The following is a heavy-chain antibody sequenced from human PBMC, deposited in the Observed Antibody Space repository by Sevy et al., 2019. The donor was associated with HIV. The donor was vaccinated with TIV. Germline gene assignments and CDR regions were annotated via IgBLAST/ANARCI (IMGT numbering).Heavy chain of an antibody. V-gene: IGHV3-23*01. J-gene: IGHJ4*02. CDR3: AVALGKGQSYYFDY. Sequence: GGSLRLSCAASGFTFSSYAMSWVRQAPGKGLEWVSAISGSGGSTYYADSVKGRFTISRDNSKNTLYLQVNSLRAEDTAVYYCAVALGKGQSYYFDYWGQGTLVTVSS. D-gene: IGHD1-1*01. CDR1: GFTFSSYA. CDR2: ISGSGGST.